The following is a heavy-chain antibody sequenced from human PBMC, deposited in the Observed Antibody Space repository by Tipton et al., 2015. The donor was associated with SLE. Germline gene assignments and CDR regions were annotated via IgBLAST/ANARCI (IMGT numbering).Heavy chain of an antibody. CDR3: ARLADYRGESY. J-gene: IGHJ4*02. D-gene: IGHD4-11*01. CDR1: GGSFSGYY. Sequence: TLSLTCAVYGGSFSGYYWSWIRQPPGKGLEWIGEINHSGSTNYNPSLKSRVTISVDTSKNQFSLNLSSVNAADAAVYYCARLADYRGESYWGQGTLVTVSS. CDR2: INHSGST. V-gene: IGHV4-34*01.